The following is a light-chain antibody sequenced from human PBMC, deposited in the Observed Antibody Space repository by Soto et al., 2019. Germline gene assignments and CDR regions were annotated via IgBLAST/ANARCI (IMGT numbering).Light chain of an antibody. CDR2: EGS. V-gene: IGLV2-23*01. CDR1: SSDVGRYNL. CDR3: CSYAGSSPYV. J-gene: IGLJ1*01. Sequence: QSVLTQPASVSGSPGQSITISCTGTSSDVGRYNLVSWYQQHPGKAPKLMIYEGSKRPSGVSNRFSGSKSGNTASLTISGLQAEDEADYYCCSYAGSSPYVFGTGTKVTVL.